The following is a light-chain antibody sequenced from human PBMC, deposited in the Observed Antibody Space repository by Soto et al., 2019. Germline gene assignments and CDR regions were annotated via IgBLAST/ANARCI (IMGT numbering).Light chain of an antibody. V-gene: IGKV3D-20*01. CDR2: DAS. CDR1: QSFSSNY. Sequence: EIVLTQSPATLSLSPGERAALSCGASQSFSSNYLAWYQQKPGLAPRLLIYDASRRATGIPDRFSGSGSGTDFTLTITRLEPEDFAVYFCQQYGSSPRTFGQGTRLEIK. CDR3: QQYGSSPRT. J-gene: IGKJ5*01.